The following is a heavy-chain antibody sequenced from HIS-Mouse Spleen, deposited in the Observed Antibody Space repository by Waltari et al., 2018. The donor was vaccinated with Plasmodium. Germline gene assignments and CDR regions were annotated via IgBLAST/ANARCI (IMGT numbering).Heavy chain of an antibody. V-gene: IGHV3-7*01. J-gene: IGHJ2*01. D-gene: IGHD5-12*01. CDR1: GFPFSSCW. Sequence: EVQLVESGGGLVQPGGSMRLSWAASGFPFSSCWMSGVRQAAGKGLEWVANIKQDGSEKYYVDSVKGRFTISRDNAKNSLYLQMNSLRAEDTAVYYCARDRRGYWYFDLWGRGTLVTVSS. CDR2: IKQDGSEK. CDR3: ARDRRGYWYFDL.